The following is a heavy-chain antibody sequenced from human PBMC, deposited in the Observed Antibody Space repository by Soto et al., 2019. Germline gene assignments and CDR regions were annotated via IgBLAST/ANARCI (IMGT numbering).Heavy chain of an antibody. CDR1: GYTFTSYG. V-gene: IGHV1-18*04. Sequence: GASVKVSCKASGYTFTSYGISWVRQPPGQGLEWMGWISASNGNTSYAQKLQGSVTMTTDTSTSTALIELRSLRSENTAVYYCARHHWSHYYDSSGYYRMIDYAAQGTVVTVSS. CDR3: ARHHWSHYYDSSGYYRMIDY. D-gene: IGHD3-22*01. CDR2: ISASNGNT. J-gene: IGHJ4*02.